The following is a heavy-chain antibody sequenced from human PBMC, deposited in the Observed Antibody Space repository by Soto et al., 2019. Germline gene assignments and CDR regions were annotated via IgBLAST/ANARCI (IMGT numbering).Heavy chain of an antibody. CDR2: ISSSSGTI. CDR1: GFTFSSCT. J-gene: IGHJ4*02. V-gene: IGHV3-48*02. CDR3: ARDDSSGYYVLPLDY. Sequence: EVQLVESGGGLVQPGGSLRLSCVASGFTFSSCTMKWVRQAPGRGLEWISYISSSSGTIYYADSVKGRFTISRDNAKNSLYLQMNSLRDEDTAVYYCARDDSSGYYVLPLDYWGQGTLVTVSS. D-gene: IGHD3-22*01.